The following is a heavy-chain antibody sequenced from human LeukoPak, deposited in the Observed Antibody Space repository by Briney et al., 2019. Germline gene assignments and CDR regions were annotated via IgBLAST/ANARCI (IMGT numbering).Heavy chain of an antibody. CDR1: GGAFSGYY. J-gene: IGHJ4*02. Sequence: SETLSLTCAVYGGAFSGYYWSWIRQPPGKGLEWIGEINHSGSTDYNPSLKSRATMSVDTSKNQFSLRLSSVTAADTAVYYCVRKNITMIKGTLFDYWGQGILVTVSS. V-gene: IGHV4-34*01. D-gene: IGHD3-22*01. CDR2: INHSGST. CDR3: VRKNITMIKGTLFDY.